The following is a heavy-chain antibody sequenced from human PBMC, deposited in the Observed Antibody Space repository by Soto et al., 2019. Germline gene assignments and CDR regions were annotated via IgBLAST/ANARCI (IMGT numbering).Heavy chain of an antibody. CDR1: GGSISSYY. CDR2: IYYSGST. D-gene: IGHD1-26*01. V-gene: IGHV4-59*08. Sequence: PSETLCLTCTVSGGSISSYYWSWIRQPPGKGLEWIGYIYYSGSTNYNPSLKSRVTISVDTSKNQFSLKLSSVTAADTAVYYCASRYRPGFDYCGQGTLVTVSA. CDR3: ASRYRPGFDY. J-gene: IGHJ4*02.